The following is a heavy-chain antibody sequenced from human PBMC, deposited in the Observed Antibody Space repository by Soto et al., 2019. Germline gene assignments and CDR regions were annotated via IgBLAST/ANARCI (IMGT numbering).Heavy chain of an antibody. Sequence: QVQLVQSGAEVKKPGSSVKVSCKASGGTFSSYAISWVRQAPGQGLEWMGGIIPIFGTANYAQKLQGRVTITGAESTSTAFMELSSVRSEDTAVYCCARGGAGATVPYYYYGMDVWGQGTTVTVSS. CDR3: ARGGAGATVPYYYYGMDV. J-gene: IGHJ6*02. CDR1: GGTFSSYA. CDR2: IIPIFGTA. D-gene: IGHD1-26*01. V-gene: IGHV1-69*01.